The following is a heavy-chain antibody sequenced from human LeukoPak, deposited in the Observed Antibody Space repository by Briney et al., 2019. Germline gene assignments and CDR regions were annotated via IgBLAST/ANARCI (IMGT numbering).Heavy chain of an antibody. Sequence: SETLSLTCTVSGGSISSGGYYWSWIRQPPGKGLEWIGYIYYSGSTNYNPSLKSRVTISVDTSKNQFSLKLSSVTAADTAVYYCARVHYDSSGYYYYFDYWGQGTLVTVSS. J-gene: IGHJ4*02. CDR2: IYYSGST. CDR3: ARVHYDSSGYYYYFDY. V-gene: IGHV4-61*08. D-gene: IGHD3-22*01. CDR1: GGSISSGGYY.